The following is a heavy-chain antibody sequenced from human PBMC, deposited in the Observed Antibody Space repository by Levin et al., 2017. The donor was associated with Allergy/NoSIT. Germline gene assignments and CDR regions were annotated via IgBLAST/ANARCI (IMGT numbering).Heavy chain of an antibody. CDR3: ATGPVGFDS. J-gene: IGHJ4*02. CDR2: IYDSVST. V-gene: IGHV4-39*01. CDR1: AGSISSSPYY. Sequence: PSETLSLTCTVSAGSISSSPYYWGWIRQPPGKGLEWIGIIYDSVSTYYNPSLNSRVSFSVDTSKNQFSLKLTSLTAADTAVYYCATGPVGFDSWGEGFLVTVSS.